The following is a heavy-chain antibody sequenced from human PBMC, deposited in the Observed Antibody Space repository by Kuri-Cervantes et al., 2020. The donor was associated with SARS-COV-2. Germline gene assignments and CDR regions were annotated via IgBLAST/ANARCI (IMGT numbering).Heavy chain of an antibody. Sequence: GESLKISCAASGFTFSSYAMSWVRQAPGKGLEWVSAISGSGGSTYYADSVKGRFTISRDNSKNTLYLQMNSLRAEDTAVCYCAHEPADWGSYPIGYWGQGTLVTVSS. V-gene: IGHV3-23*01. D-gene: IGHD3-16*02. CDR3: AHEPADWGSYPIGY. CDR2: ISGSGGST. J-gene: IGHJ4*02. CDR1: GFTFSSYA.